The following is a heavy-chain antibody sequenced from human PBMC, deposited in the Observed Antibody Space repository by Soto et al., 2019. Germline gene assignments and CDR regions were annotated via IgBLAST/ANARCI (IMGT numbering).Heavy chain of an antibody. CDR3: NSLFGYGDPAGGSYYYYMDV. D-gene: IGHD4-17*01. J-gene: IGHJ6*03. Sequence: GGSLRLSCAASGFTFSNAWMSWVRQAPGKGLEWVGRIKSKTDGGTTDYAAPVKGRFTISRDDSKNTLYLQMNSLKTEDTAVYYCNSLFGYGDPAGGSYYYYMDVWGKGTTVTVSS. CDR1: GFTFSNAW. V-gene: IGHV3-15*01. CDR2: IKSKTDGGTT.